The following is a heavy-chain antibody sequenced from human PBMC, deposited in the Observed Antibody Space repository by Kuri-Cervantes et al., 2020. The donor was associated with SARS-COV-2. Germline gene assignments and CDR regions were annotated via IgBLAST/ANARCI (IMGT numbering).Heavy chain of an antibody. Sequence: ASVKVSCKVSGYTLTELSMHWVRQAPGKGLEWMGGFDPEDGETIYAQKFQGRVTMTEDTSTDTAYMELSSLRSEDTTVYYCATELYCSGGRCYGFDIWGQGTMVTVSS. D-gene: IGHD2-15*01. J-gene: IGHJ3*02. CDR1: GYTLTELS. CDR2: FDPEDGET. CDR3: ATELYCSGGRCYGFDI. V-gene: IGHV1-24*01.